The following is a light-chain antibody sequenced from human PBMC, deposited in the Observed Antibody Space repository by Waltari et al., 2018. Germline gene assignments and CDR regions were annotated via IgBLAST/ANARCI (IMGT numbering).Light chain of an antibody. CDR3: QQYYTTPYT. V-gene: IGKV4-1*01. J-gene: IGKJ2*01. CDR2: WAS. Sequence: DIVMTQSPDSLTVSLGERATINCKSSQSILYSSNNKNYLAWYQQMAGHPTKLLIYWASTRESGVPDRFSGSGSGTDFTLTISSLQAEDVAAYYCQQYYTTPYTFGQGTKLEI. CDR1: QSILYSSNNKNY.